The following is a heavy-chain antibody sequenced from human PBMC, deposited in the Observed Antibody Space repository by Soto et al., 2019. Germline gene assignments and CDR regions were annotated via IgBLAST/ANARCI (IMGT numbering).Heavy chain of an antibody. Sequence: ASVKVSCKASGYTFTSYGISWVRQAPGQGLEWMGWISAYNGNTNYAQKLQGRVTMTTDTSTSTAYMELRSLRSDDTAVYYCARDVERWPQLPQWFDPWGQGTLVTVSS. CDR3: ARDVERWPQLPQWFDP. J-gene: IGHJ5*02. D-gene: IGHD5-12*01. CDR1: GYTFTSYG. V-gene: IGHV1-18*01. CDR2: ISAYNGNT.